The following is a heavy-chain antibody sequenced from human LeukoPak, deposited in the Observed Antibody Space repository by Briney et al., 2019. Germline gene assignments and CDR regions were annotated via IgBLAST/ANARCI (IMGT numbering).Heavy chain of an antibody. CDR2: ISSSSSYI. J-gene: IGHJ4*02. CDR3: ARVGTSSSGWQFDY. V-gene: IGHV3-21*01. D-gene: IGHD6-19*01. Sequence: GGSLRLSCAASGFTFSSYRMNWVRQDPGKGLEWVSSISSSSSYIYYADSVKGRFTISRDNAKNSLYLQMNSLRAEDTAVYYCARVGTSSSGWQFDYWGQGTLVTVSS. CDR1: GFTFSSYR.